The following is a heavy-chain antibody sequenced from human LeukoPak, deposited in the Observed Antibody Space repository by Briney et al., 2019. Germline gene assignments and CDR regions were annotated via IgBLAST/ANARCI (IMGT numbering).Heavy chain of an antibody. V-gene: IGHV4-59*01. D-gene: IGHD1-26*01. Sequence: PSETLSLTCTVSGGSISSYYWSWIRQPPGKGLEWIGYIYYSGSTNYNPSLKSRVTISVDTSKNQFSLKLSSVTAADTAVYYCARVERWELPRGAFDIWGQGTMVTVSS. J-gene: IGHJ3*02. CDR3: ARVERWELPRGAFDI. CDR1: GGSISSYY. CDR2: IYYSGST.